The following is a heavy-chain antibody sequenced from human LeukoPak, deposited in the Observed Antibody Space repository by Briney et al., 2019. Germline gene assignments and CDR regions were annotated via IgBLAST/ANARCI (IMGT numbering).Heavy chain of an antibody. CDR1: GYSISSGYY. CDR2: IYHSGST. J-gene: IGHJ6*03. Sequence: SETLSLTCTVSGYSISSGYYWGWIRQPPGKGLEWIGSIYHSGSTYYNPSLKSRVTISVDTSKNQFSLKLSSVTAADTAVYYRARVGVYSSGWSDPTRTYYYYYYMDVWGKGTTVTVSS. CDR3: ARVGVYSSGWSDPTRTYYYYYYMDV. V-gene: IGHV4-38-2*02. D-gene: IGHD6-19*01.